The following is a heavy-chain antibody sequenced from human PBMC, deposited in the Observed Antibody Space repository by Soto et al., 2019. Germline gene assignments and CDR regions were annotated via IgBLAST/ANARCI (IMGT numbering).Heavy chain of an antibody. J-gene: IGHJ5*02. V-gene: IGHV6-1*01. CDR1: GDSVSSNSAA. CDR3: ARDHYDFWSGPGLGEFWFDP. CDR2: TYYRSKWYN. D-gene: IGHD3-3*01. Sequence: SQTLSLTCVISGDSVSSNSAAWNWIRQSPSRGLEWLGRTYYRSKWYNDYAVSVKSRITINPDTSKNQFSLQLNSVTPEDTAVYYCARDHYDFWSGPGLGEFWFDPWGQGTLVTVSS.